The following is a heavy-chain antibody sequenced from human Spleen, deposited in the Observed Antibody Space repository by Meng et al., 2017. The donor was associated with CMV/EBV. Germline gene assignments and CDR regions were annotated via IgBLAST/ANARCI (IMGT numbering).Heavy chain of an antibody. CDR1: RFTFDSYP. CDR2: ITASGYST. CDR3: AKLATADYFDT. V-gene: IGHV3-23*01. Sequence: GESLKISCAASRFTFDSYPMTWVRQAPGKGLEWVSVITASGYSTYYADSVKCRFTISRDNSENTLYLHMNSLRADDTAVYYCAKLATADYFDTWGQGTLVTVSS. D-gene: IGHD1-26*01. J-gene: IGHJ4*02.